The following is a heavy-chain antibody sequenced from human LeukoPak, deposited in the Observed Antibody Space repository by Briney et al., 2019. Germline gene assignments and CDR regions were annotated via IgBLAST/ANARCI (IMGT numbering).Heavy chain of an antibody. Sequence: SETLSLTCAVYGGSFSGYYWSWIRQPPGKGLEWIGEINHSGSTNYNPSLKSRVTISVDTSKNQFSLKLSSVTAADTAVYYCAREGYSYGYDDYWGQGTLVTVSS. J-gene: IGHJ4*02. V-gene: IGHV4-34*01. D-gene: IGHD5-18*01. CDR3: AREGYSYGYDDY. CDR2: INHSGST. CDR1: GGSFSGYY.